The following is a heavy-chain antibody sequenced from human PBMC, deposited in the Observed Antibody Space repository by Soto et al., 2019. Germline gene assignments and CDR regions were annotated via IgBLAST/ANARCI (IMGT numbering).Heavy chain of an antibody. Sequence: SETLSLTGGVSGGAIRSSNWWSCVRQPPGKGLEWIGEIYHSGSTNCNPSLKSRVTLSVAKSKNQFSLKLRSVTAADTAGYYVMSDWAYYYDSSGSPCPLGGCLYWGQGTLVTVSS. CDR2: IYHSGST. J-gene: IGHJ4*02. D-gene: IGHD3-22*01. CDR3: MSDWAYYYDSSGSPCPLGGCLY. V-gene: IGHV4-4*02. CDR1: GGAIRSSNW.